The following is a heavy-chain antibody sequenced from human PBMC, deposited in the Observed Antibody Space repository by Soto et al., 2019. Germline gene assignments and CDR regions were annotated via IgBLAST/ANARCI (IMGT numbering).Heavy chain of an antibody. CDR2: IYYSGST. J-gene: IGHJ4*02. V-gene: IGHV4-31*03. CDR1: GGSISSGGYY. D-gene: IGHD3-22*01. Sequence: PSETLSLTCTVSGGSISSGGYYWSWIRQHPGKGLEWIGYIYYSGSTYYNPSLKSRVTISVDTSKNQFSLKLSSVTAADTAVYNCASWTSGLGYYFDYWGQGTLVTVSS. CDR3: ASWTSGLGYYFDY.